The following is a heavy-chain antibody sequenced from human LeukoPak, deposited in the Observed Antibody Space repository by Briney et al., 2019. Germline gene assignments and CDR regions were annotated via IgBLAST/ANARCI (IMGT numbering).Heavy chain of an antibody. CDR2: IIPILGIA. V-gene: IGHV1-69*04. CDR3: ASIAKGNWFDP. Sequence: WASVKVSCKASGGTFSSYAISWVRQAPGQGLEWMGRIIPILGIANYAQKSQGRVTITADKSTSTAYMELSSLRSEDTAVYYCASIAKGNWFDPWGQGTLVTVSS. D-gene: IGHD4/OR15-4a*01. CDR1: GGTFSSYA. J-gene: IGHJ5*02.